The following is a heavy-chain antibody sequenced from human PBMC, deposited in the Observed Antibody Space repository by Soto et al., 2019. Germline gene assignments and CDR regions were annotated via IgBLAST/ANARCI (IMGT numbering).Heavy chain of an antibody. D-gene: IGHD4-17*01. CDR3: AKDAVSGDGIWLLDS. V-gene: IGHV3-23*01. CDR1: GFTFTNYA. J-gene: IGHJ4*02. CDR2: LLRSGSTT. Sequence: GGSLRLSCAASGFTFTNYAMTWARQAPGKGLEWVSSLLRSGSTTYYAGSVKGRFTISSDISANSLYLQMDSLRAEDTAVYYCAKDAVSGDGIWLLDSWGQGTVVTVSS.